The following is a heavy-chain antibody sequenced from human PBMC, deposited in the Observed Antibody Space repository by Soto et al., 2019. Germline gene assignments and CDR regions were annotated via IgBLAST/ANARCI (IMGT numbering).Heavy chain of an antibody. J-gene: IGHJ4*02. CDR3: ARDGYDGSGSPYPAY. CDR2: VYYLGST. CDR1: GGSMSEYF. Sequence: SETLSLTCTVSGGSMSEYFWIWIRQSPGKGLEWIGYVYYLGSTDYNPSLKSRVTISVDTSKRQFSLKLSSVTVADTAVYYCARDGYDGSGSPYPAYWGPGAQVTV. V-gene: IGHV4-59*01. D-gene: IGHD3-10*01.